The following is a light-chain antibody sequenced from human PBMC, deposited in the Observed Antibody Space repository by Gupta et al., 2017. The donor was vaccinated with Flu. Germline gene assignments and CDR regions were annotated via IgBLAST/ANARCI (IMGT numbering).Light chain of an antibody. J-gene: IGKJ4*01. CDR2: GAS. CDR1: QSVSSK. Sequence: PGTLSVSPGERATLSCRASQSVSSKLAWYQHKRGQAPRLLIYGASTRASGIPARFSGSGSGTEFTLTISSLQSEDFAVYHCQQYNDWPLSFGGGTKLEIK. V-gene: IGKV3-15*01. CDR3: QQYNDWPLS.